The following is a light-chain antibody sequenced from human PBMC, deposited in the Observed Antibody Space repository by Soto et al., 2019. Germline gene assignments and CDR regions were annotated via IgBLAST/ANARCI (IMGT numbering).Light chain of an antibody. CDR3: QQYGSSPIT. Sequence: ELVLPQSQGTLSFAPGERATLSCRASQSVSSSYLAWYQQKPGQAPRLLIYGASSRATGIPDRFSGSGSGTDVTLTISRLEPEDCAGYYCQQYGSSPITFGPGTQVDI. J-gene: IGKJ3*01. CDR1: QSVSSSY. V-gene: IGKV3-20*01. CDR2: GAS.